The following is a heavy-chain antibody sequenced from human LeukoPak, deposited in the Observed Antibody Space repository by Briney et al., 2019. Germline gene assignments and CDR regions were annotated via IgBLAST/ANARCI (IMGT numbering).Heavy chain of an antibody. J-gene: IGHJ4*02. CDR1: GDSVSSTY. Sequence: SETLSLTCSVSGDSVSSTYWSWVRQPPGKGLEWIAYGHHSERSNYNPSLKSRVTISVDTSKNQFSLKLSSVTAADTAVYYCARGGIFGVVKKIKNYFDYWGQGTLVTVSS. CDR2: GHHSERS. CDR3: ARGGIFGVVKKIKNYFDY. V-gene: IGHV4-59*02. D-gene: IGHD3-3*01.